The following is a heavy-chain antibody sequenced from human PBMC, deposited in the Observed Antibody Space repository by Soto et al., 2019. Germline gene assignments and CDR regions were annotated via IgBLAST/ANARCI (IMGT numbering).Heavy chain of an antibody. Sequence: SETLSLTCTVSGGSISSGGYYWSWIRQHPGKGLEWIGYIYYSGSTYYNPSLKSRVTISVDTSKNQFSLKLSSVTAADTAVYYCAREKFTVAEYNWFDPWGQGTLVTVS. J-gene: IGHJ5*02. CDR2: IYYSGST. CDR3: AREKFTVAEYNWFDP. CDR1: GGSISSGGYY. D-gene: IGHD6-19*01. V-gene: IGHV4-31*03.